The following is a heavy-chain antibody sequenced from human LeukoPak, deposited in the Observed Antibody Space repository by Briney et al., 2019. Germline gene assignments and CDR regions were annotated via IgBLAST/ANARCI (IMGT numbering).Heavy chain of an antibody. CDR1: GGSFSGYY. D-gene: IGHD1-26*01. CDR3: ASRFSPGIVGAPIHGYYFDY. Sequence: KPSETLSLTCAVYGGSFSGYYWSWIRQPPGKGLEWIGEINHSGSTNYNPSLKSRVTISVDTSKNQFSLKLSSVTAADTAVYYCASRFSPGIVGAPIHGYYFDYWGQGTLVTVSS. V-gene: IGHV4-34*01. CDR2: INHSGST. J-gene: IGHJ4*02.